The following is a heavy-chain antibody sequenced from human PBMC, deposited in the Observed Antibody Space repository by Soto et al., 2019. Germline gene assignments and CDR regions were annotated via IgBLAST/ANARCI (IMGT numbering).Heavy chain of an antibody. CDR1: GGTFSSYT. CDR2: IIPILGIA. D-gene: IGHD2-2*01. Sequence: SVKVSCKASGGTFSSYTISWVRQAPGQGLEWMGRIIPILGIANYAQKFQGRVTITADKSTSTAYMELSSLRSEDTAVYYCALLIVVVPAAMPFDYWGQGTLVTVSS. CDR3: ALLIVVVPAAMPFDY. J-gene: IGHJ4*02. V-gene: IGHV1-69*02.